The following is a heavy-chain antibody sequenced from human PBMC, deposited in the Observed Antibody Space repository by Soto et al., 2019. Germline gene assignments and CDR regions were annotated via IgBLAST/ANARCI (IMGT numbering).Heavy chain of an antibody. CDR1: GYTFTSHD. J-gene: IGHJ4*02. V-gene: IGHV1-8*01. CDR2: MNPNSGNT. D-gene: IGHD4-17*01. CDR3: ARWDYGDYARFDY. Sequence: QVQLVQSGAEVKKSGASVKVSCKASGYTFTSHDINWVRQATGQGLEWMGWMNPNSGNTGYAQKFQGRATMTRNTAISTAYMELSSLRSEGTAVYYCARWDYGDYARFDYWGQGTLVTVSS.